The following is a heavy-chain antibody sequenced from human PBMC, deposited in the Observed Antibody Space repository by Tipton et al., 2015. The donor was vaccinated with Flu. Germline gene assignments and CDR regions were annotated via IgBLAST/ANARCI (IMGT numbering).Heavy chain of an antibody. Sequence: LRLSCAVYGGSLSGYYLSWIRQPPGKGLEWIGEINHSGGSDYNPSLKSRVTISVDKSKNQFSLKLTSVTAADTAVYYCARDGGSYYFVDAFDIWGQGTMVTVSS. J-gene: IGHJ3*02. CDR3: ARDGGSYYFVDAFDI. V-gene: IGHV4-34*01. CDR2: INHSGGS. D-gene: IGHD1-26*01. CDR1: GGSLSGYY.